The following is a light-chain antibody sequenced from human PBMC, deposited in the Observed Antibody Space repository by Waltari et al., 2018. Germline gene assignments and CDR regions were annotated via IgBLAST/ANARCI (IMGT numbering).Light chain of an antibody. CDR1: RNNVCHQG. CDR2: RNN. V-gene: IGLV10-54*04. J-gene: IGLJ3*02. CDR3: SAWDISLNALV. Sequence: QAGLTQPPSVSKGLSQTATLPCTGNRNNVCHQGAARLQQHPGPPPKFLPFRNNNRPSGISERFSASRSGNTASLTITGLQPEDEADYYCSAWDISLNALVFGGGTKLTVL.